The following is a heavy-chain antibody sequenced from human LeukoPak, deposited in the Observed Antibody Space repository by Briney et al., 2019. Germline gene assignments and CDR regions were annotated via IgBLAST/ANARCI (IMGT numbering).Heavy chain of an antibody. CDR3: ARFKVEMATITPDY. CDR2: IIPIFGTA. Sequence: ASVKVSCKASGYTFTSYDINWVRQATGQGLEWMGGIIPIFGTANYAQKFQGRVTITADESTSTAYMELSSLRSEDTAVYYCARFKVEMATITPDYWGQGTLVTVSS. CDR1: GYTFTSYD. V-gene: IGHV1-69*13. J-gene: IGHJ4*02. D-gene: IGHD5-24*01.